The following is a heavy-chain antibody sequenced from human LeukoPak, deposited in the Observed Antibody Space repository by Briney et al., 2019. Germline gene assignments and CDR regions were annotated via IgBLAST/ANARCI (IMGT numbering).Heavy chain of an antibody. CDR1: GDSISSYY. Sequence: SETLSLTCTVSGDSISSYYWSWIRQPPGKGLEWIGYIYYSGSTNYNPSLKSRVTISVDTSKNQFSLKLSSVTAADTAVYYCARDPYYYGSGATSPAAFDIWGQGTMVTVSS. V-gene: IGHV4-59*01. D-gene: IGHD3-10*01. CDR2: IYYSGST. J-gene: IGHJ3*02. CDR3: ARDPYYYGSGATSPAAFDI.